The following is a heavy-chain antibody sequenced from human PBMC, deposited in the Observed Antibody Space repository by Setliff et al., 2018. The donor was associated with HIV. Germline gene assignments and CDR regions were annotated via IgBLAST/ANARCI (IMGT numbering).Heavy chain of an antibody. CDR3: ARRRFVVVPTAPEADY. V-gene: IGHV4-39*01. D-gene: IGHD2-2*01. Sequence: SSETLSLTCTVSGGSITSSRYYWGWIRQPPGKGLEWIGSVYYSGTTYYNPSLKRRVTISVDTSKNQFSLRLTSVTAADTAVYYCARRRFVVVPTAPEADYWGQGTLVTVSS. CDR2: VYYSGTT. CDR1: GGSITSSRYY. J-gene: IGHJ4*02.